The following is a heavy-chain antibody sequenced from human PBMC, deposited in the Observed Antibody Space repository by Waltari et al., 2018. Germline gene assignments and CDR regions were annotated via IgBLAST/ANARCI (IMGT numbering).Heavy chain of an antibody. CDR2: IYHSGST. CDR3: ARVRITMGQGVIGGFDP. Sequence: QLQLQESGSGLVKPSQTLSLTCAVSGGSISSGGYSWSWIRQPPGKGLERIGYIYHSGSTSYYPVLQSRVTMSVDRSKNQFSVKLSSVAAADAAVYYCARVRITMGQGVIGGFDPWGQGTLVTVSA. V-gene: IGHV4-30-2*01. D-gene: IGHD3-10*01. CDR1: GGSISSGGYS. J-gene: IGHJ5*02.